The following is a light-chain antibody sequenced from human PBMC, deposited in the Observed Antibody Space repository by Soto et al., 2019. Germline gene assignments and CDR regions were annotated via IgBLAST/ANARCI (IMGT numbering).Light chain of an antibody. Sequence: DIQMTQSPSTLSAPVGDKVTITCRASQSISSWLAWYQQKPGKAPKLLIYDASSLESGVPSRFSGSGSGTEFTLTISSLQPDDFATYYCQQYNSWYTFGQGTKVDIK. CDR3: QQYNSWYT. CDR1: QSISSW. CDR2: DAS. V-gene: IGKV1-5*01. J-gene: IGKJ2*01.